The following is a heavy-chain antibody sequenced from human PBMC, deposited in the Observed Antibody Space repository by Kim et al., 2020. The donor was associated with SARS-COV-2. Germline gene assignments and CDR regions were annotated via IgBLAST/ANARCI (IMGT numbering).Heavy chain of an antibody. J-gene: IGHJ4*02. Sequence: SVKVSCKASGGTFSSYAISWVRQAPGQGLEWMGGIIPIFGTANYAQKFQGRVTITADESTSTAYMELSSLRSEDTAVYYCARGGGYYGSGSYYNFDYWGQGTLVTVSS. CDR1: GGTFSSYA. CDR3: ARGGGYYGSGSYYNFDY. V-gene: IGHV1-69*13. D-gene: IGHD3-10*01. CDR2: IIPIFGTA.